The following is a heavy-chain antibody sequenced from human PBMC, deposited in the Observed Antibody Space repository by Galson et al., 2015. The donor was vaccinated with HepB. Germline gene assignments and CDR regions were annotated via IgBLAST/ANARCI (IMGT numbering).Heavy chain of an antibody. D-gene: IGHD6-13*01. V-gene: IGHV1-3*01. CDR1: GYTFTSYA. CDR3: AARYSSSWYTDYYYYMDV. J-gene: IGHJ6*03. CDR2: INAGNGNT. Sequence: SVKVSCKASGYTFTSYAMHWVRQAPGQRLEWMGWINAGNGNTKYSQKFQGRVTITRDTSASTAYMELSSLRSEDTAVYYCAARYSSSWYTDYYYYMDVWGKGTTVTVSS.